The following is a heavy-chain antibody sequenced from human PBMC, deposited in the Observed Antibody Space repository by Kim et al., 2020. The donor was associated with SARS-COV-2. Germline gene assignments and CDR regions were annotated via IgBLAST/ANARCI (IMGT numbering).Heavy chain of an antibody. D-gene: IGHD3-10*01. J-gene: IGHJ6*02. CDR2: DDDK. V-gene: IGHV2-5*02. Sequence: DDDKRYSTSLKSRLTITKDTSKNQVVLTMTNMDPVDTATYYCAHSPIVRYGMDVWGQGTTVTVSS. CDR3: AHSPIVRYGMDV.